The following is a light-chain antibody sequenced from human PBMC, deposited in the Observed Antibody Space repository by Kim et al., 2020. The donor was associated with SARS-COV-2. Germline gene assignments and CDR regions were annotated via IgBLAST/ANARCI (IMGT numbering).Light chain of an antibody. CDR2: GAS. CDR3: QHYGGSRYT. CDR1: QSVSRNY. J-gene: IGKJ2*01. V-gene: IGKV3-20*01. Sequence: EIVLTQSPGTLSLSPGERATLSCRASQSVSRNYLAWYQQKLGQTPRLLIYGASTRAPGIPDRFSGSGSGADFTLTISSLGPEDFAVYYCQHYGGSRYTFGQGTKGKI.